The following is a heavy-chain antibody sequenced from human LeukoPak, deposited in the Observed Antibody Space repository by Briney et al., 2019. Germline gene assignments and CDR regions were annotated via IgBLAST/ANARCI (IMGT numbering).Heavy chain of an antibody. CDR2: ISAY. V-gene: IGHV1-18*01. Sequence: GASVKVSRKGSGYTLTSYGISLVRHAPGQGVEWVGWISAYAQKFQGRYTMSTDTSPSTANMEATTPISDHTAGYICARRFNYSDSSGDYEGFYFDYWGQGSLVTVSS. CDR1: GYTLTSYG. D-gene: IGHD3-22*01. CDR3: ARRFNYSDSSGDYEGFYFDY. J-gene: IGHJ4*02.